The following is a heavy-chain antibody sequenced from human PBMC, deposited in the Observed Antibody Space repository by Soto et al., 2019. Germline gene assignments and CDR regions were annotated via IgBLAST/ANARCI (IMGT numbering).Heavy chain of an antibody. CDR3: VRSANDRLLRHSLLDP. V-gene: IGHV3-21*01. Sequence: EVQLVESGGGLVKPGGSLRLSCAASGFTFNTYDMHRVRQAPGKGLEWVSSITTSSDYIYYAESLKGRIAISRDNVKYSLFLQLNCLRAEDAAIFYGVRSANDRLLRHSLLDPSGQGTLVAVS. CDR1: GFTFNTYD. D-gene: IGHD1-1*01. J-gene: IGHJ5*02. CDR2: ITTSSDYI.